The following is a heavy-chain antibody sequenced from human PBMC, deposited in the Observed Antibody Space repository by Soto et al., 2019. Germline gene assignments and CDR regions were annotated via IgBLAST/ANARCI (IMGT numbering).Heavy chain of an antibody. D-gene: IGHD7-27*01. Sequence: ASVKVSCKASGYTFTGYYMHWVRQAPGQGLEWMGWINPNSGGTNYAQKFQGWVTMTRDTSISTAYMELSRLRSDDTAVYYCARYIGASNFNYFDPWGQGTLVTVSS. CDR2: INPNSGGT. J-gene: IGHJ5*02. CDR3: ARYIGASNFNYFDP. CDR1: GYTFTGYY. V-gene: IGHV1-2*04.